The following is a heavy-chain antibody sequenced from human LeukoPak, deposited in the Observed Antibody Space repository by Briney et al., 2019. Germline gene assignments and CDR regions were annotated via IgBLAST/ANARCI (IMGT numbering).Heavy chain of an antibody. V-gene: IGHV3-48*04. CDR1: GFTFSSYW. D-gene: IGHD3-22*01. CDR3: ARLNYYDSSGFDP. Sequence: HPGGSLRLSCAASGFTFSSYWMSWVRQAPGKGLEWVSYISSSGSTIYYADSVKGRFTISRDNAKNSLYLQMNSLRAEDTAVYYCARLNYYDSSGFDPWGQGTLVTVSS. CDR2: ISSSGSTI. J-gene: IGHJ5*02.